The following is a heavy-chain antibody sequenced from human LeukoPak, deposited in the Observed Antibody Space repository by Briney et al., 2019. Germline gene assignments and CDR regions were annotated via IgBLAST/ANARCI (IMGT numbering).Heavy chain of an antibody. CDR1: GGSFSGYY. D-gene: IGHD3-10*01. V-gene: IGHV4-34*01. Sequence: SETLSLTCAVYGGSFSGYYWSWIRQPPGKGLEWIGEINHSGSTNYNPSLKSRVTISVDTSKNQFSLKLSSVTAADTAVYYCARLKGAVLLWFGVPHYFDYWGQGTLVTVSS. CDR2: INHSGST. J-gene: IGHJ4*02. CDR3: ARLKGAVLLWFGVPHYFDY.